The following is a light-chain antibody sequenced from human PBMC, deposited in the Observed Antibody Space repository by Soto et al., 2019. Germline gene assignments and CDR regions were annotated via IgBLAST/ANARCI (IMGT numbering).Light chain of an antibody. Sequence: EIVLTQSPGALSLSPGEKATLSCRDSQRVSSSYLAWYQQKPGQAPRLLIYGASSRATGIPDRFSGSGSGTDFTLTISRLEPEDFAVYYCQRYGSSPPWTFGQGTKVDIK. CDR3: QRYGSSPPWT. J-gene: IGKJ1*01. CDR1: QRVSSSY. CDR2: GAS. V-gene: IGKV3-20*01.